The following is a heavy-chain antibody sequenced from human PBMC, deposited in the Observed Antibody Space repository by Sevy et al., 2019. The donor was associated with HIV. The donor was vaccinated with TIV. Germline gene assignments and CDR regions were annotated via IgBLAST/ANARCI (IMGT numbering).Heavy chain of an antibody. CDR2: ISANNGNT. Sequence: ASVKVSCKASGYTFTSYGISWVRQAPGQGLEWMGWISANNGNTNYAQKLQGRVTMTTDTSTSTAYMELRSLRSDDTAVYYCARVSVRRSSGWYFDYWGQGTLVTVSS. CDR1: GYTFTSYG. J-gene: IGHJ4*02. V-gene: IGHV1-18*01. D-gene: IGHD6-19*01. CDR3: ARVSVRRSSGWYFDY.